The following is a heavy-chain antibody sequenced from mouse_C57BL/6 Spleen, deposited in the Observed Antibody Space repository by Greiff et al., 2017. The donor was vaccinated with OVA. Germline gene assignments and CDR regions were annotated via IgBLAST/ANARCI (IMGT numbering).Heavy chain of an antibody. CDR3: ARDLQDDPSYAMDY. V-gene: IGHV3-6*01. J-gene: IGHJ4*01. CDR1: GYSITSGYY. D-gene: IGHD2-3*01. CDR2: ISYDGSN. Sequence: EVKLMESGPGLVKPSQSLSLTCSVTGYSITSGYYWNWIRQFPGNKLEWMGYISYDGSNNYNPSLKNRISITRDTSKNQFFLKLNSVTTEDTATYYCARDLQDDPSYAMDYWGQGTSVTVSS.